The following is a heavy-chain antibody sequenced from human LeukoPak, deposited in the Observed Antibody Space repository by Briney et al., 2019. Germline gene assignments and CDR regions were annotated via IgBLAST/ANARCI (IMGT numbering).Heavy chain of an antibody. CDR1: GGSFSGYY. Sequence: SETLSLTCAVYGGSFSGYYWSWIRQPPGKGLEWIGEINHSGSTNYNPSLKSRVTISVDTSKNQFSLKLSSVTAADTAVYYCARHQTPYYYDSSGSWICAFDIWGQGTMVTVS. J-gene: IGHJ3*02. V-gene: IGHV4-34*01. D-gene: IGHD3-22*01. CDR3: ARHQTPYYYDSSGSWICAFDI. CDR2: INHSGST.